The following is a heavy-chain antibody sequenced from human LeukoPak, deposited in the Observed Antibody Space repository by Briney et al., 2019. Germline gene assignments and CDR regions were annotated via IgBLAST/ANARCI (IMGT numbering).Heavy chain of an antibody. CDR2: ISGSGGST. Sequence: GGSLRLSCAASGFTFSSYAMSWVRQAPGKGLEWVSAISGSGGSTYYADSVKGRFTISRDNSKNTLYLQINSLRAEDTAVYYCAKSVGGVGDYYFDYWGQGTLVTVSS. CDR1: GFTFSSYA. CDR3: AKSVGGVGDYYFDY. D-gene: IGHD2-8*01. J-gene: IGHJ4*02. V-gene: IGHV3-23*01.